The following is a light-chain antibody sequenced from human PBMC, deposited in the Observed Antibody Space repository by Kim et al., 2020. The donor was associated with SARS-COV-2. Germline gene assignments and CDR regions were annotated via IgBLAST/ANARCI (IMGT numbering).Light chain of an antibody. J-gene: IGLJ1*01. Sequence: QPVLTQPPSASASLGASDTLTCTLSSGYRNYKVDWYQQRPGKGPRFVMRVGTGGIVGSKRDRIPDRFSVLGSGLNRYLTIKNIQEEDESDYHCGADHGIGSNFVYVFGTGTRVTIL. CDR2: VGTGGIVG. CDR1: SGYRNYK. V-gene: IGLV9-49*01. CDR3: GADHGIGSNFVYV.